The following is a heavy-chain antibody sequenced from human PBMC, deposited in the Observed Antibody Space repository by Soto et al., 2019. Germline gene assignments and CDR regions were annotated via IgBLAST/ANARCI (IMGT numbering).Heavy chain of an antibody. CDR3: AKDGSGH. V-gene: IGHV3-66*01. J-gene: IGHJ4*02. Sequence: EVQLVESGGGLVQPGGSLRLSCAASGLTVSTNPMSWVRQAPGKGLEWVSVIYTGGGTHYADSVKGRFTISRDNSKNTVNLQMNSRRPEDTAVYYCAKDGSGHWGQGTLVTVSS. CDR2: IYTGGGT. CDR1: GLTVSTNP.